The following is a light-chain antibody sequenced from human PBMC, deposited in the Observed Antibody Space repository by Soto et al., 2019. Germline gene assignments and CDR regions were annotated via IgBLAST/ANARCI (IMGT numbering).Light chain of an antibody. CDR1: QGVSSSD. CDR2: STS. Sequence: VLTQSPGTLALSPGERATLSCRASQGVSSSDLAWYQHKPGQAPRRLIYSTSSRAPGIPDRFSGSGSGTAFTFSISSLEPEDFAVYYCQQHGSSPHTFGRGTKLEIK. J-gene: IGKJ2*01. CDR3: QQHGSSPHT. V-gene: IGKV3-20*01.